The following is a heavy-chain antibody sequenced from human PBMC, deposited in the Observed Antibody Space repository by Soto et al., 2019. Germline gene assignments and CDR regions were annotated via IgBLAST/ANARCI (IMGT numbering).Heavy chain of an antibody. CDR3: ARGGYNWNDGGYYGMDV. J-gene: IGHJ6*02. D-gene: IGHD1-1*01. V-gene: IGHV6-1*01. CDR2: TYYRSKWYN. CDR1: GDSVSSNSAA. Sequence: SQTLSLTCAISGDSVSSNSAAWNWIRQSPSRGLEWLGRTYYRSKWYNDYAVSVKSRITINPDTSKNQFSLQLNSVTPEDTAVYYCARGGYNWNDGGYYGMDVWGQGTTVTVSS.